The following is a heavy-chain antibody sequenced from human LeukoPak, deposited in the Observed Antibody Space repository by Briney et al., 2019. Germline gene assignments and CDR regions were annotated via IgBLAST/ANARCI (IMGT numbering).Heavy chain of an antibody. CDR3: ARGGYHNYDSSGYYYFDY. D-gene: IGHD3-22*01. Sequence: ASVKVSCKASGDTFTSYALHWVRQAPGQRLEWMGWMNTGNGNTIYSQKFQGRVTIIRDTSASTAYMELSRLRFEDTAVYYCARGGYHNYDSSGYYYFDYWGQGTLVTVSS. V-gene: IGHV1-3*04. CDR2: MNTGNGNT. J-gene: IGHJ4*02. CDR1: GDTFTSYA.